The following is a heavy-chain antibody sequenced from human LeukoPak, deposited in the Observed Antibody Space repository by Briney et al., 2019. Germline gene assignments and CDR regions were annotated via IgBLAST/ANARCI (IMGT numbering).Heavy chain of an antibody. Sequence: PGGSLRLSCAASGFTFSSYGMHWVRQAPGKGLEWVSAISGSGGSTYYADSVKGRFTISRDNSKNTLYLQMNSLRAEDTAVYYCAKVGSGHDFWSGYYHMDVWGKGTTVTVSS. CDR3: AKVGSGHDFWSGYYHMDV. CDR1: GFTFSSYG. D-gene: IGHD3-3*01. CDR2: ISGSGGST. V-gene: IGHV3-23*01. J-gene: IGHJ6*03.